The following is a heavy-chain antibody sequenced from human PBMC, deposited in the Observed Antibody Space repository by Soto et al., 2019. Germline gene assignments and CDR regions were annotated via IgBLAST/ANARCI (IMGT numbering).Heavy chain of an antibody. CDR3: ARIAATGRGWDV. J-gene: IGHJ6*02. CDR2: IKQDGSEE. D-gene: IGHD6-13*01. V-gene: IGHV3-7*01. Sequence: EVQLVESGGGLVQPGGSLRLSCVDSGFTFSSYWMSWVRQAPVKGLEWVGNIKQDGSEENYVDSLKGRFTISRDNAKNSMYLQMNSLRAEDTAVYYCARIAATGRGWDVWGQGTTMVVSS. CDR1: GFTFSSYW.